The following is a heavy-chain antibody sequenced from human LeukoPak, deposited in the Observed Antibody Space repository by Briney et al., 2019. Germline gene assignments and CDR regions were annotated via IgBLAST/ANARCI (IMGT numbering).Heavy chain of an antibody. CDR3: ARSMVRGVPRI. CDR2: ISSSSSYT. J-gene: IGHJ3*02. Sequence: GGSLRLSCAASGFTFSNYYMSWVRQAPGKGLEWVGYISSSSSYTNYADSVKGRFTISRDNAKNPLYLQMNSLSAEDTAVYYCARSMVRGVPRIWGQGTMVTVSS. V-gene: IGHV3-11*03. CDR1: GFTFSNYY. D-gene: IGHD3-10*01.